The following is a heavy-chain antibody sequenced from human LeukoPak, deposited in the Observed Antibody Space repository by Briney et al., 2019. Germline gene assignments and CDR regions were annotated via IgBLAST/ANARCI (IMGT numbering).Heavy chain of an antibody. V-gene: IGHV1-18*01. D-gene: IGHD6-19*01. J-gene: IGHJ4*02. CDR2: ISTYNGNT. CDR3: ARDTYNSGWCSDY. Sequence: ASVKVSCKTSGYTFTSYGISSVRHAPGHGLEWMGWISTYNGNTNYAQNLQGRIIMTTDTSTSTAYMELRSLRSDDTAVYYCARDTYNSGWCSDYWGQGTLVTVSS. CDR1: GYTFTSYG.